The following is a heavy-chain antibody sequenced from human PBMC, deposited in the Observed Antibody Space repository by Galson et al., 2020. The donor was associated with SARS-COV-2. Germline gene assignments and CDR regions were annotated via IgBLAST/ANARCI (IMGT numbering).Heavy chain of an antibody. Sequence: GGSLRLSCTASGFTFSKYGMHWVRQPPGKGLEWVAVISFVGRNKNYVASVKGRFPISRDNSKNTMYLQMSSLRGEDTAVYFCAKEDSASWSNSHYYYAMDGWGQGTTVTVSS. J-gene: IGHJ6*02. V-gene: IGHV3-30*18. CDR2: ISFVGRNK. D-gene: IGHD6-13*01. CDR3: AKEDSASWSNSHYYYAMDG. CDR1: GFTFSKYG.